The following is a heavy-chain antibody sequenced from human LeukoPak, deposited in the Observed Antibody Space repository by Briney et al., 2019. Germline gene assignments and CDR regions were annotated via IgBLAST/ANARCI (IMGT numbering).Heavy chain of an antibody. V-gene: IGHV3-30-3*01. CDR3: ARDYGPLHGDPPGY. CDR2: ISYDGSNK. Sequence: GGSLRLSCAASGFTFSSYALHWVRQAPGKGLEWVGVISYDGSNKYYADSVKGRFTISRDNSKNTLYLQMNSLRAEDTAVYYCARDYGPLHGDPPGYWGQGTLVTVSS. J-gene: IGHJ4*02. CDR1: GFTFSSYA. D-gene: IGHD4-17*01.